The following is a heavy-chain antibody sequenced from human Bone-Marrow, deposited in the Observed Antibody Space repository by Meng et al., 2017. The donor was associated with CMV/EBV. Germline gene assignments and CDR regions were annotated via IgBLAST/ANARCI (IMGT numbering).Heavy chain of an antibody. D-gene: IGHD2-15*01. CDR3: AKVAPTYYYGMDV. CDR2: ISSSSYI. J-gene: IGHJ6*02. CDR1: GFTFSSYR. V-gene: IGHV3-21*01. Sequence: GESLKISCAASGFTFSSYRMNWVRQAPGKGLEWVSSISSSSYIYYADSVKGRFTISRDNAKNSLYLQMNSLRAEDTAVYYCAKVAPTYYYGMDVWGQGTTVTVSS.